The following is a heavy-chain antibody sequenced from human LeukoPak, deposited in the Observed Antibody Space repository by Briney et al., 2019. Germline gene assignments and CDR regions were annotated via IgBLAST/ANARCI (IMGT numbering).Heavy chain of an antibody. V-gene: IGHV1-8*02. CDR2: MNPNSGNT. CDR3: ARGPLRGGSLYYFDY. D-gene: IGHD1-26*01. J-gene: IGHJ4*02. Sequence: ASVKVSCKASGYTFTAHHMHWVRQATGQGLEWMGWMNPNSGNTGYAQKFQGRVTMTRNTSISTAYMELSSLRSEDTAVYYCARGPLRGGSLYYFDYWGQGTLVTVSS. CDR1: GYTFTAHH.